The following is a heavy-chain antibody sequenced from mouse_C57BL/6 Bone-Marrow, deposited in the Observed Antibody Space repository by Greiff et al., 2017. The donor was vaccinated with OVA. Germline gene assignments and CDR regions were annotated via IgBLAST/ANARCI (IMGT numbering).Heavy chain of an antibody. D-gene: IGHD2-2*01. CDR1: GYTFTSYW. V-gene: IGHV1-52*01. J-gene: IGHJ1*03. CDR3: ARGGWGYPWYFDV. CDR2: IDPSDSET. Sequence: QVQLQQPGAELVRPGSSVKLSCKASGYTFTSYWMHWVKQRPIQGLEWIGNIDPSDSETHYNQKFKDKATLTVDKSSSTAYMQLSSLTSEDSAVYYCARGGWGYPWYFDVWGTGTTVTVSS.